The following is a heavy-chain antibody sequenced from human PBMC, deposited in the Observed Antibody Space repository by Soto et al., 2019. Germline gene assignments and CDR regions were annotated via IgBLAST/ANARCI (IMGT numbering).Heavy chain of an antibody. CDR3: AKDTYYHDSSGYYVFDY. J-gene: IGHJ4*02. CDR2: ISYDGSNK. D-gene: IGHD3-22*01. CDR1: DFTFSSYG. V-gene: IGHV3-30*18. Sequence: QVQLVESGGGVVQPGRSLTLSCAASDFTFSSYGIHWVRQAPGKGLEWVAVISYDGSNKQYGDSVKGRFTMSRDNSKNTVHLQMNSLRVVDTAVYYCAKDTYYHDSSGYYVFDYWGQGTLFTVSS.